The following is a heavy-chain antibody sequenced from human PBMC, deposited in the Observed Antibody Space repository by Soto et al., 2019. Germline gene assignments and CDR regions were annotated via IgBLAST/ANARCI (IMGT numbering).Heavy chain of an antibody. Sequence: QVQLVQSGAEVKKPGASVKVSCKASGYTFTSYAMHWVRQAPGQRLEWMGWINAGNGNTKYSQKLQGRVTFTRDTSASTADMDLSSLTSEDTAVYYCARGAIWFGELGSWGQGTLVTVSS. J-gene: IGHJ5*02. V-gene: IGHV1-3*01. CDR1: GYTFTSYA. D-gene: IGHD3-10*01. CDR2: INAGNGNT. CDR3: ARGAIWFGELGS.